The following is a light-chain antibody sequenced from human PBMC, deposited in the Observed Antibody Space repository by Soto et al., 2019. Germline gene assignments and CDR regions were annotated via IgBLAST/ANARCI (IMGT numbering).Light chain of an antibody. Sequence: DIQMTQSPSSLSASVGDRVTITCRASQNIRNYLNWYQQRPGQAPNLRIHSASTLRGGVPSRFSGSGSGTEFSLTISSLQPEDFATYHCQQCFTIPYTFGQGT. V-gene: IGKV1-39*01. CDR1: QNIRNY. J-gene: IGKJ2*01. CDR2: SAS. CDR3: QQCFTIPYT.